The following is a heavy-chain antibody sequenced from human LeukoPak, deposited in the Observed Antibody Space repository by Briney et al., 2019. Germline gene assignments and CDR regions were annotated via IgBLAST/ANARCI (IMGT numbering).Heavy chain of an antibody. CDR2: ISNGNSPI. CDR1: GFTFSSFI. V-gene: IGHV3-48*01. D-gene: IGHD3-22*01. J-gene: IGHJ6*02. Sequence: GGSLRLSCAASAASGFTFSSFIMNWVRQAPGKGLEWVSYISNGNSPIYYADSVKGRFTISRDNAKNSLYLQMNSLRAEDTAVYYCARELLDYYDSSGYYSNYYGMDVWGQGTTVTVSS. CDR3: ARELLDYYDSSGYYSNYYGMDV.